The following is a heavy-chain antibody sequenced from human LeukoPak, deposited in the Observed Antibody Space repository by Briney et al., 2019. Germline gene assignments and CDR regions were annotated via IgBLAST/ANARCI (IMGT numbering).Heavy chain of an antibody. J-gene: IGHJ4*02. CDR1: GFTFSSYW. CDR3: AGTLSGSYYVGDY. CDR2: ISSDGSST. D-gene: IGHD1-26*01. Sequence: GGSLRLSCAASGFTFSSYWMHWVRQAPGKGLVWVSRISSDGSSTSYAASVKGRFTISRDNAKNTLYLQMNSLRAEDTAIYYCAGTLSGSYYVGDYWGQGTLVTVAS. V-gene: IGHV3-74*01.